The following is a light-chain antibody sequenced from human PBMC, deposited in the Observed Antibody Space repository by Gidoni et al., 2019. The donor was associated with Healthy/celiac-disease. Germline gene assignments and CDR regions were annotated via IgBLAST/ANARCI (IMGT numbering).Light chain of an antibody. V-gene: IGKV3-20*01. Sequence: EIVLSQSPGTLSLSPGARATLSCRVSQSGSSSYLAWYQQKPGQAPRLLIYGASSRDTGIPYRFSGSGSGTDFTLTISRLEPEDFAVYYCQQYDSAPPTFGQGTKLEIK. CDR2: GAS. CDR3: QQYDSAPPT. CDR1: QSGSSSY. J-gene: IGKJ2*01.